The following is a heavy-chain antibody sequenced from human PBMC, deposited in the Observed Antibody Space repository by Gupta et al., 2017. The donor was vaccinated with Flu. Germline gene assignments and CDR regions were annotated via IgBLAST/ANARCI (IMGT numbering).Heavy chain of an antibody. Sequence: EVQLMESGGGLVQPGGSLRLSCAASGFTFSTYWMNWVRQVPGKGPVWVSRMNSEGSSITYADSVQGRFIISRDNGKNTLFLQMNSLRAEDTAVYYCARAGDFWTGSYDYWGQGTLVTVSA. V-gene: IGHV3-74*01. CDR2: MNSEGSSI. J-gene: IGHJ4*02. CDR3: ARAGDFWTGSYDY. D-gene: IGHD3-3*01. CDR1: GFTFSTYW.